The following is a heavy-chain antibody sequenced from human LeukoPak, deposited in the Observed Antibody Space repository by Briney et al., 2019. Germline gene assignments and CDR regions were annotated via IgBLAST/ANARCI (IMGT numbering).Heavy chain of an antibody. CDR1: GFTFSTYV. CDR2: ITSSSSAM. CDR3: ARRFREGSCSGGRCFSFGY. Sequence: PGGSLRLSCAASGFTFSTYVMNWVRQAPGKGLEWVSHITSSSSAMYYADSVKGRFTISRDNAKNSLYLQMHSLSADDTAVYYCARRFREGSCSGGRCFSFGYWGRGTLVTVSS. D-gene: IGHD2-15*01. J-gene: IGHJ4*02. V-gene: IGHV3-48*01.